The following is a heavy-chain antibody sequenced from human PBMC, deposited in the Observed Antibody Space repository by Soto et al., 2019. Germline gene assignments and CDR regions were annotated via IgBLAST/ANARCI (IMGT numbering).Heavy chain of an antibody. V-gene: IGHV3-33*01. CDR3: ARDGSRSLYNWFDP. J-gene: IGHJ5*02. D-gene: IGHD6-13*01. Sequence: QVQLVESGGGVVQPGRSLRLSCAASGFTFNNYGMHWVRQAPGKGLEWVAVIWYDGSNKYYADSVKGRFTISRDNSENTLYLQINSLRVEDTAVYYCARDGSRSLYNWFDPWGQGTLVTVSS. CDR1: GFTFNNYG. CDR2: IWYDGSNK.